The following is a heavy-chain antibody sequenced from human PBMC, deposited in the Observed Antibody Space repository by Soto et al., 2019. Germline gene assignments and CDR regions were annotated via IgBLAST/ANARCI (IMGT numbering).Heavy chain of an antibody. V-gene: IGHV4-30-2*01. CDR3: ARERGGYGLFDS. CDR1: GGSISNAAYS. Sequence: SETLSLTCTVSGGSISNAAYSWSWIRQPPGKGLEWIGYIYPSGMPFYNPSLRSRVTISIDRSNDQFSLNLKSVTAADTAVYSCARERGGYGLFDSWGQGTPVPLYS. J-gene: IGHJ4*02. D-gene: IGHD3-16*01. CDR2: IYPSGMP.